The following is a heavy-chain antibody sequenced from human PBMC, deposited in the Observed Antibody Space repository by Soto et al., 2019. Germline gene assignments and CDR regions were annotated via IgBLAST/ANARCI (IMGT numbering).Heavy chain of an antibody. CDR1: DYCITSSY. CDR3: AIRLPDTFGPYFDS. V-gene: IGHV4-59*08. Sequence: SETLSLTCTVSDYCITSSYWNWIRQPPGKGQEWIGFLSYSGSTNYNPSLKSRVTISVDTSKNQFTLKLSSVTAADTAVYYCAIRLPDTFGPYFDSWGQGTLVTVS. J-gene: IGHJ4*02. CDR2: LSYSGST. D-gene: IGHD3-16*01.